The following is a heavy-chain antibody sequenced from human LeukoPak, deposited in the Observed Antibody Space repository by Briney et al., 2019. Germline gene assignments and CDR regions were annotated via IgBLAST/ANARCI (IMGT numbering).Heavy chain of an antibody. J-gene: IGHJ4*02. V-gene: IGHV4-39*07. CDR3: ARVFDS. CDR2: VFYTGKT. Sequence: SESLSLTCTVSGGSVSTSDYYWGWIRQSPVKGLEWIGDVFYTGKTNYNPSLRGRATISIDTSKNQFSLKLTYVTAADSAVYYCARVFDSWGQGTLVTVSS. CDR1: GGSVSTSDYY.